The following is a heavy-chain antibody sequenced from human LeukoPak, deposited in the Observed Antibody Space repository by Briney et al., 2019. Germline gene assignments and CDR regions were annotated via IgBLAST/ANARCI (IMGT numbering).Heavy chain of an antibody. V-gene: IGHV4-59*01. CDR2: IYYSGST. D-gene: IGHD6-19*01. J-gene: IGHJ4*02. CDR3: ARLSAVAALDY. Sequence: SETLSLTCTVSGGSISSYYWSWIRRPPGKGLEWIGYIYYSGSTNYNPSLKSRVTISVDTSKNQFSLKLSSVTAADTAVYYCARLSAVAALDYWGQGTLVTVSS. CDR1: GGSISSYY.